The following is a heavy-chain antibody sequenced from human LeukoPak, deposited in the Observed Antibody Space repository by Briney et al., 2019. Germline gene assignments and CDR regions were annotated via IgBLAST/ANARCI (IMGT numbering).Heavy chain of an antibody. CDR2: ISWNSGSM. D-gene: IGHD4-17*01. CDR3: VKDMYGDYVGSAFDI. J-gene: IGHJ3*02. CDR1: GLTFNNYA. V-gene: IGHV3-9*01. Sequence: GGSLRLSCAASGLTFNNYAMNWVRQAPGKGLEWVSGISWNSGSMGFADSVKGRFTISRDNAKNSLYLQMNSLRVEDTALYYCVKDMYGDYVGSAFDIWGQGTMVTVSS.